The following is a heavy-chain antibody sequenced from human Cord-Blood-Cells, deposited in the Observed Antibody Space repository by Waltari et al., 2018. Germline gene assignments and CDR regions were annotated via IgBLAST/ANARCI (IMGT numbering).Heavy chain of an antibody. Sequence: EVQLVESGGGLVKPGGSLRLSCAASGFTFSRYRMNRVRQDPGKGLEWVSSISSSSSYIYYADSVKGRFTISRDNAKNSLYLQMNSLRAEDTAVYYCARDSGDYVWGSYRYFDYWGQGTLVTVSS. CDR1: GFTFSRYR. V-gene: IGHV3-21*01. D-gene: IGHD3-16*02. CDR2: ISSSSSYI. J-gene: IGHJ4*02. CDR3: ARDSGDYVWGSYRYFDY.